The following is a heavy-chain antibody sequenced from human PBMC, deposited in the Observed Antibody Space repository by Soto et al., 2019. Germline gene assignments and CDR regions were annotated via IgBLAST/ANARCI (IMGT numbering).Heavy chain of an antibody. Sequence: PSETLSLTCTVSGGSISSGGYYWSWIRQHPGKGLEWIGYIYYSGSTYYNPSLKSRVTISVDTSKNQFSLKLSPVTAADTAVYYCARGIGVVVPAAMGPNNWFDPWGQGTLVTVSS. J-gene: IGHJ5*02. V-gene: IGHV4-31*03. CDR1: GGSISSGGYY. D-gene: IGHD2-2*01. CDR2: IYYSGST. CDR3: ARGIGVVVPAAMGPNNWFDP.